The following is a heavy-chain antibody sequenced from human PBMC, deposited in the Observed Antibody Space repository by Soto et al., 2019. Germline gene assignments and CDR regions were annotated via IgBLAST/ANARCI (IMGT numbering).Heavy chain of an antibody. D-gene: IGHD3-9*01. V-gene: IGHV3-23*01. CDR1: GFTFGSYA. CDR3: TTGIYYDILTGYHNVAY. Sequence: EVQLLESGGGLVQPGGSLRLSCAASGFTFGSYAMSWVRQAPGKGLEWVSLISGTGDSSEYANSVKGRFTISRDYSKTTVFLQMNSLKTEDTAVYYCTTGIYYDILTGYHNVAYWGQGALVTVSS. CDR2: ISGTGDSS. J-gene: IGHJ4*02.